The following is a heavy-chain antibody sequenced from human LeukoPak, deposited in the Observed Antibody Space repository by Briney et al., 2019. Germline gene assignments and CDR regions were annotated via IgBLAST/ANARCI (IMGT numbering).Heavy chain of an antibody. CDR3: ARPINEAGTDTRHGMDV. CDR2: ITPLFGTA. V-gene: IGHV1-69*01. Sequence: PLASVKVSCKASGGTFSNYAINWVRQAPGQGLEWMGGITPLFGTAKYAQKFQGRVTIIADESTSTAYMELSSLRSEDTAVYYCARPINEAGTDTRHGMDVWGQGTTVTVSS. D-gene: IGHD1-1*01. CDR1: GGTFSNYA. J-gene: IGHJ6*02.